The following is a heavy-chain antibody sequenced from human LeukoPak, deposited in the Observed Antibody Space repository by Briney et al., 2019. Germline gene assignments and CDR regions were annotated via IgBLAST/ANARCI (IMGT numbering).Heavy chain of an antibody. CDR3: AREGHDYGGKDPHWMDV. V-gene: IGHV3-23*01. CDR1: GFTFSSYA. J-gene: IGHJ6*02. Sequence: HTGGSLRLSCAASGFTFSSYAMSWVRQVPGKGLEWVSVISGSGDNTYYADSVKGRFTISRDNAKNSLYLQMNSLRAEDTAVYYCAREGHDYGGKDPHWMDVWGQGTTVTVSS. D-gene: IGHD4-23*01. CDR2: ISGSGDNT.